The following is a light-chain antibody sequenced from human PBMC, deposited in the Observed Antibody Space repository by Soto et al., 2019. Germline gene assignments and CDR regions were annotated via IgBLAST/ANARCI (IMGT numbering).Light chain of an antibody. CDR3: SSYTTSSTPYV. CDR1: DSDVGGYNY. J-gene: IGLJ1*01. CDR2: EVS. V-gene: IGLV2-14*01. Sequence: QSALTQPASVSGSPGQSITISCTGTDSDVGGYNYVSWYQQHPGKAPKLMIYEVSNRPSGVSTRFSGSKSGNTASLTISGLQAEDAADYYCSSYTTSSTPYVFGTGTKVTV.